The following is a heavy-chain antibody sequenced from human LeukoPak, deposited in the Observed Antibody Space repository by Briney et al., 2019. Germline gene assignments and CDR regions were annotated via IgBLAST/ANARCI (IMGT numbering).Heavy chain of an antibody. CDR1: GFTFSTYW. D-gene: IGHD3-16*01. V-gene: IGHV3-7*01. Sequence: PGGSLRLSCLASGFTFSTYWMTWVRQAPGKGLEWVANIKQDGSEKCYVDSVKGRFTISRDNAKNSLYLQMNSLRAEDTAVYYCARDLRVRGPPGRFGRYYYYYYMDVWGKGTTVTVSS. CDR3: ARDLRVRGPPGRFGRYYYYYYMDV. J-gene: IGHJ6*03. CDR2: IKQDGSEK.